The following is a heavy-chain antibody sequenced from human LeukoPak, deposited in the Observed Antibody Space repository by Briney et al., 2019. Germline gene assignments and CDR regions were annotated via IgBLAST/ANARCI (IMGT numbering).Heavy chain of an antibody. J-gene: IGHJ4*02. Sequence: SETLSLTCAVYGGSFSGYYWSWIRQPPGKGLEWIGEINHSGSTNYNPSLKSRVIISVDTSKNQFSLKLSSVTAADTAVYYCARAGYCTNGVCYLPLRYWGQGTLVTVSS. V-gene: IGHV4-34*01. CDR1: GGSFSGYY. D-gene: IGHD2-8*01. CDR2: INHSGST. CDR3: ARAGYCTNGVCYLPLRY.